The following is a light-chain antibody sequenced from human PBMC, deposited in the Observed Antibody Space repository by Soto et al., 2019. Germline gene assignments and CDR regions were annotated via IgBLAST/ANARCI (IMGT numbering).Light chain of an antibody. CDR2: GTS. Sequence: EIVLTQSPGTLSLSPGGRATLSCRASQSVSSSYLAWYQQKPGQAPRLLIYGTSTRATGIPARFSGSGSGTEFTLTISSLQAEDFAVYYCQQYNSWPQTFGQGTKV. V-gene: IGKV3-15*01. J-gene: IGKJ1*01. CDR1: QSVSSSY. CDR3: QQYNSWPQT.